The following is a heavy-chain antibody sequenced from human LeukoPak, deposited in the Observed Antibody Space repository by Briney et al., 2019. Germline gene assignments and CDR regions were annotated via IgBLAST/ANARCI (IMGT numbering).Heavy chain of an antibody. Sequence: GGSLRLSCAASGFTVSSNYMSWVRQAPGKGLEWVSIIYSGGSTFYADSVRGRFTISRDNSKNTLYLQMNSLRAEDTAVYYCARGGSYLSAFDIWGQGTMVTVSS. D-gene: IGHD1-26*01. CDR1: GFTVSSNY. V-gene: IGHV3-53*01. J-gene: IGHJ3*02. CDR2: IYSGGST. CDR3: ARGGSYLSAFDI.